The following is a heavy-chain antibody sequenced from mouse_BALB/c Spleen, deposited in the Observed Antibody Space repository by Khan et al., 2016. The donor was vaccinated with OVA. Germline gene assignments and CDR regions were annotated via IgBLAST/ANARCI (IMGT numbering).Heavy chain of an antibody. V-gene: IGHV14-1*02. CDR2: IYPENGNT. CDR1: GFNFKDYY. J-gene: IGHJ3*01. Sequence: VQLQQSGAELVRPGALVKISCKASGFNFKDYYMHWVKQRPEQGLEWIGWIYPENGNTIYDPKFQDKASITADTSSSTAYMQLSSLTSEDTVVYYCARGEVRFAYWGQGTLVTVSA. D-gene: IGHD2-14*01. CDR3: ARGEVRFAY.